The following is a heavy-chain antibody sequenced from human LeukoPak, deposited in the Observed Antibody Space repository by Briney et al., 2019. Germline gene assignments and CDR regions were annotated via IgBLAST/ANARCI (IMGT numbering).Heavy chain of an antibody. CDR3: ASLEWGDTAMVSWGPRFDY. Sequence: ASVKVSCKASGYTFTDYYMHWVRQAPGQGLEWMGWINPYNGDTRYAQKFQGRVTMTRDTSISTAYMELSRLRSDDTAVYYCASLEWGDTAMVSWGPRFDYWGQGTLVTVSS. V-gene: IGHV1-2*02. CDR1: GYTFTDYY. J-gene: IGHJ4*02. D-gene: IGHD5-18*01. CDR2: INPYNGDT.